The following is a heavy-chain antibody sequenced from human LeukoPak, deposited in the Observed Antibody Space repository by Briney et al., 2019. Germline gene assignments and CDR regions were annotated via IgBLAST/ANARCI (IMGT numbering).Heavy chain of an antibody. V-gene: IGHV1-46*01. CDR1: GYTFSNYY. CDR3: ARARNYYDSSGYYPDY. J-gene: IGHJ4*02. D-gene: IGHD3-22*01. Sequence: ASVKVSCKASGYTFSNYYMHWVRQAPGQGLEWMGLIIPSGGSTTYSQKFQGRVIMTRDMSISTAYMELSRLRSDDTAVYYCARARNYYDSSGYYPDYWGQGTLVTVSS. CDR2: IIPSGGST.